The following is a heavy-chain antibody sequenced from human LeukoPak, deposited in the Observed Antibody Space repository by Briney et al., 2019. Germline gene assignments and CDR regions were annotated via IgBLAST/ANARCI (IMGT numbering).Heavy chain of an antibody. J-gene: IGHJ4*02. Sequence: GGSLRLSCAASGFAFSNYAMSWVRQAPGKGLEWVSSLSGGGDSRYYADSVMGRFTISIDNSKNTLYLQMNSLRAEDTAVYYCAKAVRSMVTGGGYFDSWGQGTLVTVSS. D-gene: IGHD3-10*01. CDR2: LSGGGDSR. CDR1: GFAFSNYA. CDR3: AKAVRSMVTGGGYFDS. V-gene: IGHV3-23*01.